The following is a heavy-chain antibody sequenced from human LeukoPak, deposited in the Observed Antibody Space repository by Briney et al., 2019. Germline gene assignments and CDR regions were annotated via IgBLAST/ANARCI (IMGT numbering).Heavy chain of an antibody. Sequence: PGGSLRLSCAASGFTFSSYWMHWVRQAPGKGLVWVSRISTDGSTTTYADSVKGRFTISRDNAKNTAYLQMNSLRAEDTAVYYCAKSPEGQLVSLDYWGQGTLVTVSS. D-gene: IGHD6-13*01. CDR3: AKSPEGQLVSLDY. CDR1: GFTFSSYW. CDR2: ISTDGSTT. J-gene: IGHJ4*02. V-gene: IGHV3-74*01.